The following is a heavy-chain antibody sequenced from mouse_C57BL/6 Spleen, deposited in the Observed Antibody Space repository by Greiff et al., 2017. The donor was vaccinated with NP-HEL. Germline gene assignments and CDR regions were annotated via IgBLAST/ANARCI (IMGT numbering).Heavy chain of an antibody. CDR1: GYAFSSYW. Sequence: VQLQQSGAELVKPGASVKISCKASGYAFSSYWMNWVKQRPGKGLEWIGQIYPGDGDTSYNGKFKGKATLTADKSSSTAYLQLSSLTSEDSAVYFCARGGIYGNYDYWGQSTTLTVSS. J-gene: IGHJ2*01. CDR3: ARGGIYGNYDY. D-gene: IGHD2-1*01. V-gene: IGHV1-80*01. CDR2: IYPGDGDT.